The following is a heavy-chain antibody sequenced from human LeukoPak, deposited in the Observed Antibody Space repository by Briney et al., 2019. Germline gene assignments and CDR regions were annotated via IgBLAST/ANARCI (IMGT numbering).Heavy chain of an antibody. Sequence: SETLSLTCSVSGGSIRSSNSFWGWIRQPPGERLDWIATIYYNGNTYYNPSLQSRVTISVDTSTNQFSLKLNSVIAADTAVYYCARATAAPSSYFFDHWGQGTLVTVSS. CDR1: GGSIRSSNSF. V-gene: IGHV4-39*07. D-gene: IGHD6-25*01. J-gene: IGHJ4*02. CDR3: ARATAAPSSYFFDH. CDR2: IYYNGNT.